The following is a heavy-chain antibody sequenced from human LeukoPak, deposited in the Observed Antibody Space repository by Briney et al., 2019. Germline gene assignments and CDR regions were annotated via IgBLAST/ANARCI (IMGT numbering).Heavy chain of an antibody. CDR1: VFPLDVYA. D-gene: IGHD3-10*01. J-gene: IGHJ3*02. V-gene: IGHV3-9*01. CDR2: ISWNSGSI. Sequence: GSSLRLSCAASVFPLDVYAMHCVRHAPGKGLEEVLGISWNSGSIGYADSVNGRFTISRDNAKNSLYLQMNSLRAEDTALYYCAKGRNYYYGSGSYLDAFDIWGQGTMVTVSS. CDR3: AKGRNYYYGSGSYLDAFDI.